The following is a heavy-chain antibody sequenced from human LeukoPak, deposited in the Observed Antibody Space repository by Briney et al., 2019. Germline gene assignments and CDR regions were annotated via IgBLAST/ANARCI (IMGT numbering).Heavy chain of an antibody. V-gene: IGHV1-69*05. CDR1: GGTFSSYA. J-gene: IGHJ4*02. CDR3: ARGDYDFWSGYYKSGDY. CDR2: IIPIFGTA. D-gene: IGHD3-3*01. Sequence: SVKVSCKASGGTFSSYAISWVRQAPGQGLEWMGRIIPIFGTANYAQKFQGRVTITTDESTSTAYMELSSLRSEDTAVYYCARGDYDFWSGYYKSGDYWGQGTLVTVSS.